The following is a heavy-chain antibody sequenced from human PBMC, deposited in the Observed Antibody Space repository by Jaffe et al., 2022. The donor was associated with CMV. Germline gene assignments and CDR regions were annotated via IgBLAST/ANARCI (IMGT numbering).Heavy chain of an antibody. CDR3: ARRGWGYGDYESAFDI. Sequence: QVQLQESGPGLVKPSETLSLTCTVSGGSISSYYWSWIRQPPGKGLEWIGYIYYSGSTNYNPSLKSRVTISVDTSKNQFSLKLSSVTAADTAVYYCARRGWGYGDYESAFDIWGQGTMVTVSS. D-gene: IGHD4-17*01. CDR2: IYYSGST. CDR1: GGSISSYY. J-gene: IGHJ3*02. V-gene: IGHV4-59*08.